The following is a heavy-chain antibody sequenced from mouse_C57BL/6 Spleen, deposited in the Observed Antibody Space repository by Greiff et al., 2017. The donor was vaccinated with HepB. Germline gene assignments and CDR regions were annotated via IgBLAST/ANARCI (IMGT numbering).Heavy chain of an antibody. CDR1: GFTFSNYW. CDR3: SLLRRGDYYAMDY. Sequence: EVKVEESGGGLVQPGGSMKLSCVASGFTFSNYWMNWVRQSPEKGLEWVAQIRLKSDNYATHYAESVKGRFTISRDDSKSSVYLQMNNLRAEDTGIYYCSLLRRGDYYAMDYWGQGTSVTVSS. V-gene: IGHV6-3*01. CDR2: IRLKSDNYAT. D-gene: IGHD1-1*01. J-gene: IGHJ4*01.